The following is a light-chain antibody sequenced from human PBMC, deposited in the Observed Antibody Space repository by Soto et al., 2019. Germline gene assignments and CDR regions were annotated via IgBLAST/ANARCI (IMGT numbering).Light chain of an antibody. CDR3: QQANSFPIT. J-gene: IGKJ5*01. CDR2: GAS. Sequence: DIHITQSTPSVSASVGHSVTIVCRASQDVGKWLAWYQQKTGKATTLLIHGASSLQSGVPPRYSGRGYGTDFTLTISSLQPEDFATYYCQQANSFPITFGQGTRLEI. CDR1: QDVGKW. V-gene: IGKV1-12*01.